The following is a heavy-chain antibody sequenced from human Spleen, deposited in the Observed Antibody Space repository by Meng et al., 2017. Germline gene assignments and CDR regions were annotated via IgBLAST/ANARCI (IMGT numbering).Heavy chain of an antibody. D-gene: IGHD3-3*01. V-gene: IGHV3-74*01. CDR2: INSDGSST. J-gene: IGHJ6*02. CDR3: ARDYGFAVFGVVIDYYYYCNGMDV. Sequence: GESLKISCAASGFTFSGSAMHWVRQAPGKGLVWVARINSDGSSTSYADSVKGRFTISRDNAKNTLYLQMNSLRAEDTAVCYCARDYGFAVFGVVIDYYYYCNGMDVWGQGTTVTVSS. CDR1: GFTFSGSA.